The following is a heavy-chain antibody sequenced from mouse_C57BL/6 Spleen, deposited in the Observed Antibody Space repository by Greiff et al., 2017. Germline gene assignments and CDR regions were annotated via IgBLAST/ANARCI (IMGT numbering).Heavy chain of an antibody. Sequence: VQLQQPGAELVKPGASVTLSCKASGYTFTSYWMKWVKQRPGKGLEWIGAIDPSDSYTNYKQKFKGKATSTVATSSSTAYMQLSSLTSEDSAVYYCASSDYGNYVAYWGQGTLVTVSA. CDR3: ASSDYGNYVAY. CDR2: IDPSDSYT. D-gene: IGHD2-1*01. J-gene: IGHJ3*01. CDR1: GYTFTSYW. V-gene: IGHV1-50*01.